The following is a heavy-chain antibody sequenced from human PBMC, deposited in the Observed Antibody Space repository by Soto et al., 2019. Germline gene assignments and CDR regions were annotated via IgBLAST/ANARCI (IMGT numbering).Heavy chain of an antibody. D-gene: IGHD6-19*01. CDR1: GFSFSSYA. V-gene: IGHV3-30-3*01. CDR3: ARDMYSSDYFVKWFEP. CDR2: ISHDGINK. Sequence: VRLVESGGGVVQPGGSLRLSCTASGFSFSSYAMYWFRQPPGKGLEWVAVISHDGINKHYADSVKGRVTVSRDNSNHSLDLQLNSLRGEDAAMYYCARDMYSSDYFVKWFEPWGQGTLVTVSS. J-gene: IGHJ5*02.